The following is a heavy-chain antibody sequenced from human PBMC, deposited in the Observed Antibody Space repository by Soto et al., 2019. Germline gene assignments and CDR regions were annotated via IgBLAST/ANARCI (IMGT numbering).Heavy chain of an antibody. D-gene: IGHD3-3*01. CDR1: GVMFTSSA. Sequence: SVKVSCKTSGVMFTSSAVQWVRQALGQRLEWIGWLVVGSGNTHYAQHFQERVTLTRDMSTGTAYMELSSLRSEDTAVYYCAAVPVLRFLKWSKAYVDYWGQGTLITFYS. J-gene: IGHJ4*02. CDR3: AAVPVLRFLKWSKAYVDY. CDR2: LVVGSGNT. V-gene: IGHV1-58*01.